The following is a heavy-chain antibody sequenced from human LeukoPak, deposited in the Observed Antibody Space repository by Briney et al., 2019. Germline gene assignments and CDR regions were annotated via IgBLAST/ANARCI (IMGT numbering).Heavy chain of an antibody. CDR2: ISGSGGST. J-gene: IGHJ5*02. CDR1: GFTFSSYG. V-gene: IGHV3-23*01. CDR3: AKERVVVAASASGWFDP. Sequence: PGGSLGLSCAASGFTFSSYGMSWVRQAPGKGLEWVSAISGSGGSTYYADSVKGRFTISRDNSKNTLYLQMNSLRAEDTAVYYCAKERVVVAASASGWFDPWGQGTLVTVSS. D-gene: IGHD2-15*01.